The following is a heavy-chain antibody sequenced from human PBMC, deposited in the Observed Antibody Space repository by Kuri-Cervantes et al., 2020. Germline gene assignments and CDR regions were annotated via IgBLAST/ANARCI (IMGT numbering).Heavy chain of an antibody. Sequence: GESLKISCAASGFTFSSYWMSWVRQAPGKGLEWVANIKQDGSEKNYVDSVKGRFTSSRDNAKNSLYLQMNSLRDEDTAVYYCARCTVAGHFDYWGQGTLVTVSS. D-gene: IGHD6-19*01. CDR3: ARCTVAGHFDY. V-gene: IGHV3-7*01. CDR2: IKQDGSEK. J-gene: IGHJ4*02. CDR1: GFTFSSYW.